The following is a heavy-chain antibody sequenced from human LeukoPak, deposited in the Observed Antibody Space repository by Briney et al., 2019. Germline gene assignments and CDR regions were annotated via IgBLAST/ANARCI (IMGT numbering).Heavy chain of an antibody. D-gene: IGHD2-2*01. J-gene: IGHJ6*03. CDR2: IIPIFGTA. CDR1: GYTFTSYD. Sequence: SVKVSCKASGYTFTSYDISWVRQAPGQGLEWMGGIIPIFGTANYAQKFQGRVTITADESTSTAYMELSSLRSEDTAVYYCARVSYCSSTSCLEHYYYMDVWGKGTTVTVSS. V-gene: IGHV1-69*13. CDR3: ARVSYCSSTSCLEHYYYMDV.